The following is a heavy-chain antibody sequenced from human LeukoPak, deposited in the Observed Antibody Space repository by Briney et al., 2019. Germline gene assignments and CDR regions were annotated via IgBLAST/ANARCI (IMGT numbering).Heavy chain of an antibody. CDR1: GGSISSYY. Sequence: SETLSLTCTVSGGSISSYYWSWIRQPAGKGLEWIGRIYTSGSTNYNASLKSRVTMSVDTSKKQFSLKLSSVAAADTAVYYCARGHNVGNQPFDFWGQGTLVTVSS. CDR2: IYTSGST. V-gene: IGHV4-4*07. J-gene: IGHJ4*02. D-gene: IGHD2-15*01. CDR3: ARGHNVGNQPFDF.